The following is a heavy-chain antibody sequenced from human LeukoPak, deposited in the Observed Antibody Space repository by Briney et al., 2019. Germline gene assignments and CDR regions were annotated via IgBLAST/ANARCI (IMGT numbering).Heavy chain of an antibody. CDR1: EYTFSSYD. J-gene: IGHJ6*01. D-gene: IGHD4/OR15-4a*01. CDR3: ARWHEPRVQRPMAESHYLGMDG. V-gene: IGHV1-8*02. Sequence: ASVKVSCKASEYTFSSYDINWVRQATGQGLEWIGWMNPNNGNTGYAQKLQGRVTMTTNTSIATAYMELRSVRSEDTAVYYCARWHEPRVQRPMAESHYLGMDGSGEGTTV. CDR2: MNPNNGNT.